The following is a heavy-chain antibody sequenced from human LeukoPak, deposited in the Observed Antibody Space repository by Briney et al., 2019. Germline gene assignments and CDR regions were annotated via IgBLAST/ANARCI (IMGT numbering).Heavy chain of an antibody. D-gene: IGHD4-17*01. Sequence: GGSLRLSCAASGFTFSSYSMNWVRQAPGKGLEWVASISSSSSYKYYADSVKGRFTISRDNAKNSLYMQMNSLRAEDTAVYYCARDLRRTTVTYDYWGQGTLVTVSS. CDR1: GFTFSSYS. CDR3: ARDLRRTTVTYDY. V-gene: IGHV3-21*01. J-gene: IGHJ4*02. CDR2: ISSSSSYK.